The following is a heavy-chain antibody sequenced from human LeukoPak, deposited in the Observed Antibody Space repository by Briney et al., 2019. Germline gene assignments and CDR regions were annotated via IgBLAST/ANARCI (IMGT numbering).Heavy chain of an antibody. CDR3: TRRRGNQQPIDY. J-gene: IGHJ4*02. V-gene: IGHV3-23*01. D-gene: IGHD2-2*01. CDR2: FDPYGGT. Sequence: GGSLRLSCAASGFTFSSYAMSWVRQAPRKGLEWVSGFDPYGGTFYADSLKGRFTISRDDSKNTLYLQMNNLRAEDTAVYYCTRRRGNQQPIDYWGQGTLVTVSS. CDR1: GFTFSSYA.